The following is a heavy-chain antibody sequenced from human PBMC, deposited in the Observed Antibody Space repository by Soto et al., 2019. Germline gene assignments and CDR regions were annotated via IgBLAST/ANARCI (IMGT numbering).Heavy chain of an antibody. V-gene: IGHV3-73*01. J-gene: IGHJ6*03. Sequence: PGGSLRLSCAASGFTFSGSAMHWVHQASGKGLEWVGRIRSKANSYATAYAASVKGRFTISRDDSKNTAYLQMNSLKTEDTAVYYCTRPTPTTGKYNYYYYYYMDVWGKGTTVTVSS. D-gene: IGHD1-7*01. CDR3: TRPTPTTGKYNYYYYYYMDV. CDR1: GFTFSGSA. CDR2: IRSKANSYAT.